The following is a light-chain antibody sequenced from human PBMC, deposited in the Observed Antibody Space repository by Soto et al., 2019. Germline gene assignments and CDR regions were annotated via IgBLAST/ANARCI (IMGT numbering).Light chain of an antibody. V-gene: IGKV3-20*01. Sequence: EIVLTQSPGTLSLSPGERATLSCRASQSVSSTYLAWYQQKPGQAPRLLIYGASSRATGIPDRFSGGGSGTDFTLPISRLEPEDFAVYYCQQYDGSRSFGQGTKVEI. CDR2: GAS. J-gene: IGKJ1*01. CDR1: QSVSSTY. CDR3: QQYDGSRS.